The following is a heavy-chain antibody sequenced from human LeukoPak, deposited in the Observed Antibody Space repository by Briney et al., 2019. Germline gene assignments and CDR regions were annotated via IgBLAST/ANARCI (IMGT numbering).Heavy chain of an antibody. V-gene: IGHV4-34*01. Sequence: SETLSLTCAVYGGSFSGYYWSWIRQPPGKGLEWIGEINHSGSTNYNPSLKSRVTISVDTSKNQFSLKLSSVTAADTAVYYCARGRTIFADYCSSTSCSHRRWFDPGSQRTLLTAPS. CDR1: GGSFSGYY. CDR2: INHSGST. D-gene: IGHD2-2*01. J-gene: IGHJ5*02. CDR3: ARGRTIFADYCSSTSCSHRRWFDP.